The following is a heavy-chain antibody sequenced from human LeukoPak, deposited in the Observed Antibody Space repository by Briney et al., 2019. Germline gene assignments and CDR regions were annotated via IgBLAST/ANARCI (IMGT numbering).Heavy chain of an antibody. CDR2: IYHSGNT. D-gene: IGHD2-15*01. CDR1: GGSISSGGYS. Sequence: KTSETLSLTCAVSGGSISSGGYSWRWIRQPPGKGLEWIGYIYHSGNTYYNPSLKSRVTISVDRSKNQFSLKLSSVTAADTAVYYCARRIGSQGGWFDPWGQGTLVTVSS. J-gene: IGHJ5*02. V-gene: IGHV4-30-2*01. CDR3: ARRIGSQGGWFDP.